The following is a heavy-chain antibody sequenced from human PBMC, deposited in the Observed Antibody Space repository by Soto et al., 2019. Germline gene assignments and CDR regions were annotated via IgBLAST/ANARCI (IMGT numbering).Heavy chain of an antibody. D-gene: IGHD4-17*01. CDR3: ASSQTTVTSYDY. CDR2: IYHSGIT. J-gene: IGHJ4*02. Sequence: QLQLQESGSGLVKPSQTLSLTCAVSGGSISSGGYSWSWIRQPPGKGLEWIGYIYHSGITYYNPSLKSRVTISVDRSKTQFSLKLSSVTAADTAVYYCASSQTTVTSYDYWGQGTLVTVSS. CDR1: GGSISSGGYS. V-gene: IGHV4-30-2*01.